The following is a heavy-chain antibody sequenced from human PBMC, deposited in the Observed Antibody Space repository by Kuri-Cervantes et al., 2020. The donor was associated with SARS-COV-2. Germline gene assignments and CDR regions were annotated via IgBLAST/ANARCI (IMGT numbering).Heavy chain of an antibody. CDR2: IYSGGST. V-gene: IGHV3-66*02. D-gene: IGHD3-22*01. J-gene: IGHJ4*02. CDR1: GFTVSSNY. Sequence: GGSLRLSCAASGFTVSSNYMSWVRQAPGKGLEWVSVIYSGGSTYYADSVKGRFTVSRDNSKNTLYLQMNSLRAEDTAVYYCAKGYYDSSGYYPLFDYWGQGTLVTVSS. CDR3: AKGYYDSSGYYPLFDY.